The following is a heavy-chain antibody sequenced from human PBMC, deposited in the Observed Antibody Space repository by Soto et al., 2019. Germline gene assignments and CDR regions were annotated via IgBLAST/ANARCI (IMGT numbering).Heavy chain of an antibody. CDR2: INHSGST. V-gene: IGHV4-34*01. Sequence: SETLSLTCAVYGGSFSGYYWSWIRQPPGKGLEWIGEINHSGSTNYNPSLKSRVTISVDTSKNQFSLKLSSLTAADTAVYYCARGQYHDIFTGFQNWGQGTLVTVSS. CDR1: GGSFSGYY. CDR3: ARGQYHDIFTGFQN. J-gene: IGHJ4*02. D-gene: IGHD3-9*01.